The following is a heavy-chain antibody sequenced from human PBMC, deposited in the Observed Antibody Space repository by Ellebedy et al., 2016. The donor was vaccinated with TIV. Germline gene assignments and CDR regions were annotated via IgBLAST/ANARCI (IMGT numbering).Heavy chain of an antibody. Sequence: MPSETLSLTCTVSGGSITAAFWSWIRQPPGKGLEWIGHVDYSGSANYSPSLKRRVNMSVDTSKRQFSLRMNSVSAADTAVYYCARHSSDWHFDAWGQGTLVTVSS. CDR2: VDYSGSA. J-gene: IGHJ4*02. CDR1: GGSITAAF. V-gene: IGHV4-59*08. CDR3: ARHSSDWHFDA. D-gene: IGHD2-21*02.